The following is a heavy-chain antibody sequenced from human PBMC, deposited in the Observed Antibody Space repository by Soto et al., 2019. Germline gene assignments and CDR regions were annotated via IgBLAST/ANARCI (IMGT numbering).Heavy chain of an antibody. CDR2: INAGNGNT. CDR3: ASSIRLAGDY. V-gene: IGHV1-3*01. Sequence: QVQLVQSGAEVKKPGASVKVSCKASGYTFTSYAMHWVRQAPGQRLEWMGWINAGNGNTKYSQKFQGRVTITRDTSACTAYKEMSRLRSEDTAVYYYASSIRLAGDYWGQGTLVTVSS. J-gene: IGHJ4*02. CDR1: GYTFTSYA.